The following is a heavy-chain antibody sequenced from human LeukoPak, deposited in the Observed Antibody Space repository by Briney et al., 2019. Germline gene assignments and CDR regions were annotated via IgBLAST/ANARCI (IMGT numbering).Heavy chain of an antibody. V-gene: IGHV3-23*01. CDR2: VRGSDAGT. J-gene: IGHJ5*02. CDR1: GFTFSSYA. CDR3: AREGYCSGGSCYSGGWFDP. D-gene: IGHD2-15*01. Sequence: PGGSLRLSCAASGFTFSSYAMNWVRQAPGKGLEWVSAVRGSDAGTSYADSVKGRFTISRDNSKNTLYLQMNSLRAEDTAVYYCAREGYCSGGSCYSGGWFDPWGQGTLVTVSS.